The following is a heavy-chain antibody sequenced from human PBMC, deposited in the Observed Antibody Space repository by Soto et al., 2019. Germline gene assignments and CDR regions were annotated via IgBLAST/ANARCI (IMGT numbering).Heavy chain of an antibody. CDR1: GGTFSSYA. CDR3: ARVTQRVWFDP. CDR2: ISAYNGNT. V-gene: IGHV1-18*01. D-gene: IGHD6-25*01. Sequence: QVQLVQSGAEVKKPGSSVKVSCKASGGTFSSYAISWVRQAPGQGLEWMGGISAYNGNTNYAQKLQGRVTMTTDTSTSTAYMELRSLRSDDTAVYYCARVTQRVWFDPWGQGTLVTVSS. J-gene: IGHJ5*02.